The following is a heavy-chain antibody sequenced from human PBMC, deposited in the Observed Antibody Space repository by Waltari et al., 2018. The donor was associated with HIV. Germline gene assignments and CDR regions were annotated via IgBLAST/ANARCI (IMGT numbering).Heavy chain of an antibody. J-gene: IGHJ4*02. Sequence: EVQLVESGGGLVQPGGSLRLSCAASGFTFSSYWMHWVRQVPGKGLICVARINIDGSSTSYADSVKGGFTISRDNAKNTRYLQMTRLRAEDTAVYYCATSRTFDYWGQGTLVTVSS. CDR3: ATSRTFDY. CDR1: GFTFSSYW. V-gene: IGHV3-74*01. CDR2: INIDGSST.